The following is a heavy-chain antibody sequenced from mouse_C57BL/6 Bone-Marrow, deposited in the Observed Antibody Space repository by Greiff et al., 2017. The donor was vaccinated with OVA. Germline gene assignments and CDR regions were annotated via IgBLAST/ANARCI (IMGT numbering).Heavy chain of an antibody. CDR1: GYTFTSYW. CDR2: IDPSDSYT. CDR3: ARKRFMAPFAC. D-gene: IGHD1-1*01. Sequence: VQLQQPGAELVRPGTSVKLSCKASGYTFTSYWMHWVKQRPGQGLEWIGVIDPSDSYTNYNQKFKGKATLTVDTSSSTAYMQLSSLTSEDSAVYYCARKRFMAPFACWGQGTLVTVSA. J-gene: IGHJ3*01. V-gene: IGHV1-59*01.